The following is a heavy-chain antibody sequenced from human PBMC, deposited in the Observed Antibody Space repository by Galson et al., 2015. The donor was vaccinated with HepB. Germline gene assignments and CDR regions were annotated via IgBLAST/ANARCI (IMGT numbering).Heavy chain of an antibody. J-gene: IGHJ3*02. CDR2: ISSSSSYI. D-gene: IGHD6-6*01. V-gene: IGHV3-21*01. CDR3: ARDVDSIATVDDAFDI. CDR1: GFTFSSYS. Sequence: SLRLSCAASGFTFSSYSMNWVRQAPGKGLEWVSSISSSSSYIYYADSVKGRFTISRDNAKNSLYLQMNSLRAEDTAVYYCARDVDSIATVDDAFDIWGQGTMVTVSS.